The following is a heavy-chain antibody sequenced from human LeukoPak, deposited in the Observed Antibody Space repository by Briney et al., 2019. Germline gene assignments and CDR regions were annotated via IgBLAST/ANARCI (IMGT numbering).Heavy chain of an antibody. CDR3: ARGGDWAY. CDR1: GFTFSSYA. V-gene: IGHV3-30-3*01. Sequence: PGRSLRLSCAASGFTFSSYAMHWVRQAPGKGLEWVAVISYDGSNKYYADSVKGRFTISRDNSKNTLYLQMNSLRAEDTAVYYCARGGDWAYWGQGTLVTVSS. J-gene: IGHJ4*02. D-gene: IGHD2-21*01. CDR2: ISYDGSNK.